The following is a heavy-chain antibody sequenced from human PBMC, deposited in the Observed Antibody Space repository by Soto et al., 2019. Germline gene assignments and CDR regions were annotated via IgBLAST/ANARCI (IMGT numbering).Heavy chain of an antibody. CDR2: IYHGGST. Sequence: SETLSLTCAVSGYSISSGYYWGWLRQPPGKGLEWTGSIYHGGSTYYNPPLNSRVTLSIDMTNNHVSLILNSVTAADTAVYYCARVGPWVPYYYDSSPYTFENWFDPWGQGTLVTVS. J-gene: IGHJ5*02. CDR1: GYSISSGYY. CDR3: ARVGPWVPYYYDSSPYTFENWFDP. V-gene: IGHV4-38-2*01. D-gene: IGHD3-22*01.